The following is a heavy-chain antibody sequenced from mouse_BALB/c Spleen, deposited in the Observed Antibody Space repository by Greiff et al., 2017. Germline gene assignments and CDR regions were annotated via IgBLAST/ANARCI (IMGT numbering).Heavy chain of an antibody. Sequence: VQLQQSGPELVKPGASVKMSCKASGYTFTDYVISWVKQRTGQGLEWIGEIYPGSGSTYYNEKFKGKATLTADKSSNTAYMQLSSLTSEDSAVYFCARRNYGSSYEYYFDYWGQGTTLTVSS. CDR2: IYPGSGST. CDR1: GYTFTDYV. D-gene: IGHD1-1*01. J-gene: IGHJ2*01. V-gene: IGHV1-77*01. CDR3: ARRNYGSSYEYYFDY.